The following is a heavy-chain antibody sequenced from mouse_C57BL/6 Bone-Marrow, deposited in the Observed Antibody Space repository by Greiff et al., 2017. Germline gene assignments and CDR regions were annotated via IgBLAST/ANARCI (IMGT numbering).Heavy chain of an antibody. V-gene: IGHV5-4*01. D-gene: IGHD2-1*01. CDR1: GFTFSSYA. CDR3: ARDGNAAY. CDR2: ISDGGSYT. J-gene: IGHJ3*01. Sequence: EVKVVESGGGLVKPGGSLKLSCAASGFTFSSYAMSWVRQTPEKRLEWVATISDGGSYTYYPDNVKGRFTISRDNAKNNLYLQMSHLKSEDTAMYYCARDGNAAYWGQGTLVTVSA.